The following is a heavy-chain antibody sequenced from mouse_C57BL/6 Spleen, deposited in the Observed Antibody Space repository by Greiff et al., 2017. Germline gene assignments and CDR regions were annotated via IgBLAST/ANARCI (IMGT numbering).Heavy chain of an antibody. CDR1: GYAFSSYW. J-gene: IGHJ2*01. D-gene: IGHD2-14*01. Sequence: VQLQQSGAELVKPGASVTISCKASGYAFSSYWMNWVKQRPGKGLEWIGQIYPGDGATNYNGKFKGKATLTADKSSNTAYMQLSSLTSEDTSVYYGARGGYGVDYWGQGTTLTVSS. CDR2: IYPGDGAT. V-gene: IGHV1-80*01. CDR3: ARGGYGVDY.